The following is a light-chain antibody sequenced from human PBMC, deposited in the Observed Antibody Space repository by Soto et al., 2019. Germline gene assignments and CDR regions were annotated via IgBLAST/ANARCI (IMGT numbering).Light chain of an antibody. CDR3: QQYYNTPYT. Sequence: EIVLTQSPGTVSLSPGERATLSCRASQSVSRSDLAWYQQRPGQPPRLLLYWASTRESGVPDRFIGSGSETDFTLTISSLQAGDEAIYHCQQYYNTPYTFGQGTTLEIK. CDR1: QSVSRSD. J-gene: IGKJ2*01. V-gene: IGKV3D-7*01. CDR2: WAS.